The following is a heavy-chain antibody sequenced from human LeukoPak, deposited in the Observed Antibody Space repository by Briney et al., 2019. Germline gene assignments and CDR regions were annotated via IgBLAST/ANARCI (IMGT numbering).Heavy chain of an antibody. V-gene: IGHV3-11*01. J-gene: IGHJ4*02. D-gene: IGHD3-22*01. CDR2: ISSSGSTI. CDR1: GFTFSDYY. CDR3: ARDLDYYDRTFDY. Sequence: GGSLRLSCAASGFTFSDYYMSWIRQAPGKGLEWVSYISSSGSTIYYADSVKGRFTISRDNAKNSLYLQMNSLRAEDTAVYYCARDLDYYDRTFDYWGQGTLVTVSS.